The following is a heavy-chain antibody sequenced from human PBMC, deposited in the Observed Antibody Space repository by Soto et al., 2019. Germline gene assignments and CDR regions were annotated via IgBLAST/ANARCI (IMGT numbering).Heavy chain of an antibody. CDR3: ARDLGSSGYFDL. Sequence: QVRLVESGGGVVQPGRSLRLSCAASGFTFSSYGMHWIRQTPGKGLEWVAIIWYDGSDKYYANSVKGRFTISRDNSKNTLYLQMNRLRVEDTAMYFCARDLGSSGYFDLWGQGSLVTVSS. J-gene: IGHJ4*02. CDR1: GFTFSSYG. V-gene: IGHV3-33*01. CDR2: IWYDGSDK. D-gene: IGHD3-22*01.